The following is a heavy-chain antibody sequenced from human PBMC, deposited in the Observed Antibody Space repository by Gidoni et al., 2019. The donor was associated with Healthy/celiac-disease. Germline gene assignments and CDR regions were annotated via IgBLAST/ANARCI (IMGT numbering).Heavy chain of an antibody. CDR2: INWNGGST. D-gene: IGHD4-17*01. CDR1: GCTFDESG. CDR3: ARGLYHDYGGKGASDI. V-gene: IGHV3-20*04. J-gene: IGHJ3*02. Sequence: EVQLVESGGGVVRPGGSLRLSCAASGCTFDESGMSWVRQAPGKGLGWVSGINWNGGSTGYADSVKGRFTISRDNAKNSLYLQMNSLRAEDTALYYCARGLYHDYGGKGASDIWGQGTMVTVSS.